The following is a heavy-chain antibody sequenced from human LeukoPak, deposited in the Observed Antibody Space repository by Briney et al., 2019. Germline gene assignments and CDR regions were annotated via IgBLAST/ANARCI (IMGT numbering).Heavy chain of an antibody. V-gene: IGHV1-2*02. CDR1: GYTFTAYY. D-gene: IGHD6-13*01. CDR2: INPNNGGR. J-gene: IGHJ6*03. CDR3: ARAGSDYQEGSSWIMDV. Sequence: GASVKVSCKASGYTFTAYYMHWVRQAPGQGLEWMGWINPNNGGRNYAQKFQDRVTMTRDTSITTAYMELSRLTSDDTAVYYCARAGSDYQEGSSWIMDVWGKGTTVTISS.